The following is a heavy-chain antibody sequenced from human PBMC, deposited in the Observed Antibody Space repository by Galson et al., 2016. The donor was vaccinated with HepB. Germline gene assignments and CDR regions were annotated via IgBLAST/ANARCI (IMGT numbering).Heavy chain of an antibody. CDR3: ARDQTHYDTSAYYDDLDI. Sequence: SLRLSCAASGFTFSSYWMTWVRQAPGKGLEWVANIKRDGSQKNYVDSVKGRFTISRDNAKNSRYLQMSSLRAGDTAVYYCARDQTHYDTSAYYDDLDIWGQGTMVTVSS. V-gene: IGHV3-7*04. CDR2: IKRDGSQK. CDR1: GFTFSSYW. J-gene: IGHJ3*02. D-gene: IGHD3-22*01.